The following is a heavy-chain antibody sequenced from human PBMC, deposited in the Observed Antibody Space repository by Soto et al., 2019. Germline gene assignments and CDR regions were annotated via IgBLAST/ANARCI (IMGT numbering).Heavy chain of an antibody. D-gene: IGHD6-13*01. J-gene: IGHJ4*02. Sequence: QVQLQESGPGLVKPSQTLSLTCTVSGGSISSGGYYWSWIRQHPGKGLEWIGYIYYSGSTYYNPSLTSRVTLAVDTSKNQFSLKLSSVTAADTAVYYCARDVGIAAAGYPGGFDYWGQGTLVTVSS. V-gene: IGHV4-31*03. CDR3: ARDVGIAAAGYPGGFDY. CDR2: IYYSGST. CDR1: GGSISSGGYY.